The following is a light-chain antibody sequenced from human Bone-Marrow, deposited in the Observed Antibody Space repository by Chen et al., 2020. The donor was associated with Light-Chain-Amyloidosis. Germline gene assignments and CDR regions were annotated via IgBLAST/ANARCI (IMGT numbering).Light chain of an antibody. J-gene: IGKJ1*01. CDR1: QSVFLSSKNKNY. CDR3: LQYSNIPRT. V-gene: IGKV4-1*01. CDR2: WAS. Sequence: DIVMTQSPDSLAVPLGERATINCKSSQSVFLSSKNKNYLAWFQQKAGQPPKLLIHWASTRESGVPDRFSGSGSGTDFTLTISSLQAEDVAVYYCLQYSNIPRTFGQGIKVEIK.